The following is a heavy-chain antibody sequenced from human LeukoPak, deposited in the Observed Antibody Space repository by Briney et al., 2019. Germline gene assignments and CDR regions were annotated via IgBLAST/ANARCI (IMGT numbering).Heavy chain of an antibody. CDR3: ARDGAVDTSMVTSFDY. CDR2: ISYDGSNE. Sequence: PGGSLRLSCAASGFTFSTYAIHWVRQAPGKGLEWVAVISYDGSNEYYADSVKGRFTISRDNSKNTLYLQMNSLRGEDTAVYYCARDGAVDTSMVTSFDYWGQGTLVTVSS. V-gene: IGHV3-30*04. D-gene: IGHD5-18*01. J-gene: IGHJ4*02. CDR1: GFTFSTYA.